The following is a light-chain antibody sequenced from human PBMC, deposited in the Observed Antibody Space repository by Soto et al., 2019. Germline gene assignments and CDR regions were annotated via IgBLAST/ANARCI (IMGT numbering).Light chain of an antibody. CDR3: STHTTSGALQV. CDR2: GVS. Sequence: QSALTQPASVSGSPGQSITISCTGTSSDVGGYNYVSWYQQHPGKAPKLMIYGVSNRPSGVSNRFSGSKSGNTASLTISGLQADDEADYYCSTHTTSGALQVFGAGTKVTVL. J-gene: IGLJ1*01. CDR1: SSDVGGYNY. V-gene: IGLV2-14*01.